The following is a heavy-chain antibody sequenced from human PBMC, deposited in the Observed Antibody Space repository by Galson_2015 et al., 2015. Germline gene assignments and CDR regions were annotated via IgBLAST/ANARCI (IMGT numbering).Heavy chain of an antibody. CDR1: GGTFSSYA. CDR2: IIPIFGTA. J-gene: IGHJ6*03. D-gene: IGHD2/OR15-2a*01. Sequence: SVKVSCKASGGTFSSYAISWVRQAPGQGLEWMGGIIPIFGTANYAQKFQGRVTITADESTSTAYMELSSLRSEDTAVYYCARAFYERRYYYYYYMDVWGKGTTVTVSS. V-gene: IGHV1-69*13. CDR3: ARAFYERRYYYYYYMDV.